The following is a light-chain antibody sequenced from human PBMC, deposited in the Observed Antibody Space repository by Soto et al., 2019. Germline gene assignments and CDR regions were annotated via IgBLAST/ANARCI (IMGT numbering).Light chain of an antibody. V-gene: IGLV2-14*01. CDR1: IDDICAYDY. J-gene: IGLJ2*01. CDR2: EVT. Sequence: QSVLTQTPSVCGSPGQSFNISFVGTIDDICAYDYVSWYQQHPGNAPKLLVYEVTNRPSGVSDRFSGSKSGNTASLTISGLQAEDEADYYCNSYTKSSAVVFGGGTKVTV. CDR3: NSYTKSSAVV.